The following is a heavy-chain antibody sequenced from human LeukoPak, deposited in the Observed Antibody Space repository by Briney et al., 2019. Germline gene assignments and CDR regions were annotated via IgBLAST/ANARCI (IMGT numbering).Heavy chain of an antibody. Sequence: PSETLSLTCAVSGGSISSGGYSWSWIRQPPGKGLEWIGYIYHSGSTYYNLSLKSRVTISVDRSKNQFSLKLSSVTAADTAVYYCARGQGVGYFDLWGRGTLVTVSS. D-gene: IGHD2-15*01. CDR3: ARGQGVGYFDL. J-gene: IGHJ2*01. CDR2: IYHSGST. V-gene: IGHV4-30-2*01. CDR1: GGSISSGGYS.